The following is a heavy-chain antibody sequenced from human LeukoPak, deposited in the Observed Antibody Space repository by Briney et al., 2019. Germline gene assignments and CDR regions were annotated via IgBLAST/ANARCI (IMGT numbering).Heavy chain of an antibody. V-gene: IGHV4-4*07. J-gene: IGHJ6*03. D-gene: IGHD2-2*01. Sequence: SETLSLTCTVSGGSISSYYWSWIRQPAGKGLEWLGRIYTSGSTNYNPSLKSRVTMSVDTSKNQFSLKLSSVTAADTAVYYCASGDIVVVPAATGDYYYMDVWGKGTTVTVSS. CDR3: ASGDIVVVPAATGDYYYMDV. CDR2: IYTSGST. CDR1: GGSISSYY.